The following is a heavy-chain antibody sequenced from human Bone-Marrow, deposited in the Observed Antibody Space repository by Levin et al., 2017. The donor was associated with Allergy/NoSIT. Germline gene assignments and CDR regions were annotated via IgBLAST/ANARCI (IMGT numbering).Heavy chain of an antibody. CDR1: GYSFTSYW. D-gene: IGHD3-3*01. CDR2: IYPGDSDT. CDR3: AVYDFWSGYHPLTRY. J-gene: IGHJ4*02. V-gene: IGHV5-51*01. Sequence: GESLKISCKGSGYSFTSYWIGWVRQMPGKGLEWMGIIYPGDSDTRYSPSFQGQVTISADKSISTAYLQWSSLKASDTAMYYCAVYDFWSGYHPLTRYWGQGTLVTVSS.